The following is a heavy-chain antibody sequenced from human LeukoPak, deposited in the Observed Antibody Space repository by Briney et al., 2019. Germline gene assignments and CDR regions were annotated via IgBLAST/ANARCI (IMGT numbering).Heavy chain of an antibody. CDR1: GFTFSSYG. V-gene: IGHV3-30*02. J-gene: IGHJ4*02. Sequence: QPGGSLRLSCAASGFTFSSYGMHWVRQAPGKGLEWVAFIRHDGSNKYYADSVKGRFTISRDNSKNTLYLQMNSLRAEDTAVYHCAKDPNRGGLSNYGYEWSYWGQGTLVTVSS. CDR2: IRHDGSNK. D-gene: IGHD5-18*01. CDR3: AKDPNRGGLSNYGYEWSY.